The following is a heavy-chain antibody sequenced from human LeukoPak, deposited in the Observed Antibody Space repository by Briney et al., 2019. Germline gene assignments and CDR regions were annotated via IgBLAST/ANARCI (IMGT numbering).Heavy chain of an antibody. D-gene: IGHD6-13*01. CDR3: ARLLPIAAAGGHCFDY. Sequence: PSETLSLTCNVSGGSFISGIYYWGWVRQPPGKGLEWIASIYYRGSTYYNQSLKSRVTISVDTSKKQFSLKVTSVTAADTAVYYCARLLPIAAAGGHCFDYWGQGTLVTVSS. V-gene: IGHV4-39*01. CDR2: IYYRGST. CDR1: GGSFISGIYY. J-gene: IGHJ4*02.